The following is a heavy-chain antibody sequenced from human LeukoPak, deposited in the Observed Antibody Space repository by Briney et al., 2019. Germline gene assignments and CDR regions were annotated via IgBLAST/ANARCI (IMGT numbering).Heavy chain of an antibody. CDR2: ISGSGGST. J-gene: IGHJ5*02. CDR3: AKFRALWFLLENNWFDP. D-gene: IGHD3-10*01. Sequence: PGGSLRLSCAASGFTFSSYAMSWVRQAPGKGLEWVSAISGSGGSTYYADSVKGRFTISRDNSKNTLYLQMNSLRAEDTAVYYCAKFRALWFLLENNWFDPWGQGTLVTVSS. V-gene: IGHV3-23*01. CDR1: GFTFSSYA.